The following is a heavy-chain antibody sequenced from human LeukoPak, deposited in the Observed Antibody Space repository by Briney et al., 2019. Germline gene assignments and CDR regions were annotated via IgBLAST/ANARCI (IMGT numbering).Heavy chain of an antibody. Sequence: GGSLRLSCAASGFTFSSYSMNWVRQAPGKGLEWVSSISSSSSYIYYADSVKGRFTISRDNAKNSLYLQMNSLRAEDTAVYYCAKDILEGDLFDWSPRSAFDIWGQGTMVTVSS. D-gene: IGHD3-9*01. V-gene: IGHV3-21*01. CDR3: AKDILEGDLFDWSPRSAFDI. J-gene: IGHJ3*02. CDR2: ISSSSSYI. CDR1: GFTFSSYS.